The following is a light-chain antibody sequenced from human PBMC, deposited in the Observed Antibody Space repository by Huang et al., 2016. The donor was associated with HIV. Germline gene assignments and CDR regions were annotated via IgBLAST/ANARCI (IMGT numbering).Light chain of an antibody. CDR3: QKYANAPPIT. CDR2: AAS. Sequence: DIQMTQSPSSLSAYVGDRVTITCRASQGIRNYLAWYQQRPGKVPKILIYAASTLQSGVPSRFSGSGSGADFTLTISSLLPEDVAIYYCQKYANAPPITFGPGTRLEI. CDR1: QGIRNY. V-gene: IGKV1-27*01. J-gene: IGKJ5*01.